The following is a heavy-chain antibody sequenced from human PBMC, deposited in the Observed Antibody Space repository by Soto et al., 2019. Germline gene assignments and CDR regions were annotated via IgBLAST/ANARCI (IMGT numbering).Heavy chain of an antibody. CDR1: GGTFSSYA. J-gene: IGHJ6*02. D-gene: IGHD6-13*01. CDR2: IIPIFGTA. Sequence: SVKVSCKASGGTFSSYAISWVRQAPGQGLEWMGGIIPIFGTANYAQKFQGRVTITADESTSTAYMELSSLRSEDTAVYYCARDYEGQYSSSWYSLYYYYGMDVWGQGTTVTVSS. CDR3: ARDYEGQYSSSWYSLYYYYGMDV. V-gene: IGHV1-69*13.